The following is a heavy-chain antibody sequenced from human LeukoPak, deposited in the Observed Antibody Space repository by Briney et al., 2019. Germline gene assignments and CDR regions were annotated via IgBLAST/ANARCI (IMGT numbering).Heavy chain of an antibody. CDR1: GGTFSSYA. CDR3: ARGLVGYSYGYYDY. CDR2: IIPIFGTA. J-gene: IGHJ4*02. V-gene: IGHV1-69*05. Sequence: SVKVSCKASGGTFSSYAISWVRQASGQGLEWMGRIIPIFGTANYAQKFQGRVTITTDESTSTAYMELSSLRSEDTAVYYCARGLVGYSYGYYDYWGQGTLVTVSS. D-gene: IGHD5-18*01.